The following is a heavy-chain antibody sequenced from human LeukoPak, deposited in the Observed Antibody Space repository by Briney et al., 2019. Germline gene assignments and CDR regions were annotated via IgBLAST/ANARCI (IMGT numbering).Heavy chain of an antibody. Sequence: GGSLRLSCAASGFTFDNYGMIWVRQAPGKGLEWVSGINWNGGSTGYSDSVKGRFTISRDNAKNTLYLQMNSLRAEDTAVYYCATSGYSYGGLDYWGQGTLVTVSS. CDR1: GFTFDNYG. CDR3: ATSGYSYGGLDY. D-gene: IGHD5-18*01. J-gene: IGHJ4*02. V-gene: IGHV3-20*04. CDR2: INWNGGST.